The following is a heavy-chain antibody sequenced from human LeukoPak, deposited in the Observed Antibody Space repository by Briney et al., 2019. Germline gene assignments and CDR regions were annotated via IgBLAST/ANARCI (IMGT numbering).Heavy chain of an antibody. D-gene: IGHD6-19*01. CDR2: IIPILGIA. CDR3: ARDHTRSRVDP. V-gene: IGHV1-69*04. CDR1: GGTFSSYA. Sequence: LVKVSCKASGGTFSSYAISWVRQAPGQGLEWMGRIIPILGIANYAQKFQGRVTITADKSTSTAYMELSSLRSEDTAVYYCARDHTRSRVDPWGQGTLVTVSS. J-gene: IGHJ5*02.